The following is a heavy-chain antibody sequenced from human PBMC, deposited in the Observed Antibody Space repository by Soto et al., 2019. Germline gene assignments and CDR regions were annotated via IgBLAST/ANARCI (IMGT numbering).Heavy chain of an antibody. J-gene: IGHJ4*02. CDR2: IIPIFGTA. Sequence: QVQLVQSGAEVKKPGSSVKVSCKASGGTFSSYAISWVRQAPGQGLEWMGGIIPIFGTANYAQKFQGRVTITADESTSTAYMELSSLRYEDTAVYYWARGRVDYYDSSGYGNTGYWGQGTLVTVSS. CDR1: GGTFSSYA. CDR3: ARGRVDYYDSSGYGNTGY. D-gene: IGHD3-22*01. V-gene: IGHV1-69*01.